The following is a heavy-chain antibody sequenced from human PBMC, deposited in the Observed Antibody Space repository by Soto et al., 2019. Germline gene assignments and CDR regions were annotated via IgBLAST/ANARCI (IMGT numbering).Heavy chain of an antibody. D-gene: IGHD7-27*01. CDR2: IDPTDSYT. CDR1: GYSLTSYW. CDR3: ASHTITWGADAYYGLDV. Sequence: PGESLKISCKGSGYSLTSYWISWVRQMTGKGLEYMGRIDPTDSYTNYSPSFQGHVTISADKSISTAYLQWSSLKASDTAMYYCASHTITWGADAYYGLDVWGLGTTVTVS. V-gene: IGHV5-10-1*01. J-gene: IGHJ6*02.